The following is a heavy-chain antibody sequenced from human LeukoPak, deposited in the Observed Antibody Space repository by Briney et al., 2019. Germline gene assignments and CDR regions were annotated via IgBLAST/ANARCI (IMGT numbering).Heavy chain of an antibody. CDR1: GYTFTGYY. CDR3: ARDRQQQVRDAFDI. CDR2: INPNSGGT. D-gene: IGHD6-13*01. J-gene: IGHJ3*02. Sequence: ASVKVSCKASGYTFTGYYMHWVRQAPGQGLEWMGWINPNSGGTNYAQKFQGRVTMTTDTSTSTAYMELRSLRSDDTAVYYCARDRQQQVRDAFDIWGQGTMVTVSS. V-gene: IGHV1-2*02.